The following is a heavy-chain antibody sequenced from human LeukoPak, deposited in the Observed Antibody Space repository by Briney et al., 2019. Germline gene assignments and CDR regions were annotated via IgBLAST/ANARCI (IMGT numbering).Heavy chain of an antibody. V-gene: IGHV1-18*04. Sequence: GASVKVSCKASGYTFSGNFIHWVRQAPGQGLEWMGWISGSSGRTQYAQKVQGRITMTRDTSTNTAYLEFWSLRSDDTAMYYCVRGQYGQEIDFWGQGTLVIVSS. D-gene: IGHD4-17*01. J-gene: IGHJ4*02. CDR3: VRGQYGQEIDF. CDR1: GYTFSGNF. CDR2: ISGSSGRT.